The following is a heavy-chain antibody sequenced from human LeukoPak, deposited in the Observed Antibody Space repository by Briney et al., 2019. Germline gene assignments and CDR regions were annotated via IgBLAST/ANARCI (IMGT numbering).Heavy chain of an antibody. J-gene: IGHJ5*02. CDR2: IYTSGST. CDR1: GGSISSYY. V-gene: IGHV4-4*07. Sequence: SETLSLTCTVSGGSISSYYWSWIRQPAGKGLEWIGRIYTSGSTNYNPSLKSRVTMSVDTSKNQFSLKLSSVTAADTAVYYCARDKLGIVGVTGWFDPWGQGTLVTVSS. CDR3: ARDKLGIVGVTGWFDP. D-gene: IGHD1-26*01.